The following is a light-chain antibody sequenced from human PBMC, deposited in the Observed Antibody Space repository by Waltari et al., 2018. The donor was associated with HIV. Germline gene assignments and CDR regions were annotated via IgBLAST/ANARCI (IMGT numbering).Light chain of an antibody. CDR1: STAVGGYNY. Sequence: QSALTQPASVSGSPGQSITISCTGTSTAVGGYNYVPWYQHHPGKAPKVMIYEVSNRPSGVSNRFSGSKSGNTASLTISGLQAEDEADYYCSSYTSSTTWVFGGGTKLTVL. V-gene: IGLV2-14*01. J-gene: IGLJ3*02. CDR2: EVS. CDR3: SSYTSSTTWV.